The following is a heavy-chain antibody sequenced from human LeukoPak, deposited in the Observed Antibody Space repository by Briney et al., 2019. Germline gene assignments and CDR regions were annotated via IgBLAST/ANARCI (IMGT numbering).Heavy chain of an antibody. CDR3: AKDRRPSKKRYCSGGSCYSGENYYYYGMDV. Sequence: GRSLRLSCAASGFTFSSYGMHWVRQAPGKGLEWVAVISYDGSNKYYADSVKGQFTISRDNSKNTLYLQMNSLRAEDTAVYYCAKDRRPSKKRYCSGGSCYSGENYYYYGMDVWGQGTTVTVSS. V-gene: IGHV3-30*18. CDR1: GFTFSSYG. CDR2: ISYDGSNK. J-gene: IGHJ6*02. D-gene: IGHD2-15*01.